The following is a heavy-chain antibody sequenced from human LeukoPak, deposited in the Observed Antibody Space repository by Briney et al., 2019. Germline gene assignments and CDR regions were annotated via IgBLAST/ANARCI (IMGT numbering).Heavy chain of an antibody. CDR1: GFTSSTAW. J-gene: IGHJ3*01. CDR3: VAYKFLLSWCAFDF. D-gene: IGHD1-14*01. V-gene: IGHV3-7*01. Sequence: PGGPLTHSRALSGFTSSTAWATGVRQGPGEGPEWGADMRQDGSDKYYLDTVRVRLFISGDIVKNSVSLHMNRLSVEDTGMCYCVAYKFLLSWCAFDFWGRGTMVTVSS. CDR2: MRQDGSDK.